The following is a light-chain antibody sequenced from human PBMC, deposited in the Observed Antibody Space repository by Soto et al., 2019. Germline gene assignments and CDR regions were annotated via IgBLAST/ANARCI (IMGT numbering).Light chain of an antibody. Sequence: QSALTQPASVSGSPGQSITISCTGTSSDVGGYNYVSWYQQHPGKAPKLMIYEVSNRPSGVSNRFSGSKSGNTASLTISGLQQEDEADYYCSSYTSSSTLGVFGGGTKLTVL. CDR3: SSYTSSSTLGV. CDR1: SSDVGGYNY. J-gene: IGLJ2*01. V-gene: IGLV2-14*01. CDR2: EVS.